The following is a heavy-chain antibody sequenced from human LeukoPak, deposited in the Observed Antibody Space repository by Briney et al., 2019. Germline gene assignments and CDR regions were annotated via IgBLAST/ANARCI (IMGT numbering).Heavy chain of an antibody. V-gene: IGHV1-69*06. D-gene: IGHD3-10*01. Sequence: ASVKVSCKASGGTFSSYAISWVRQAPGQGLEWMGGFIPIFGTANYAQKFQGRVTITADKSTSTAYMELSSLRSEDTAVYYCARGTITMVRGVMDYYGMDVWGKGTTVTVSS. CDR3: ARGTITMVRGVMDYYGMDV. J-gene: IGHJ6*04. CDR1: GGTFSSYA. CDR2: FIPIFGTA.